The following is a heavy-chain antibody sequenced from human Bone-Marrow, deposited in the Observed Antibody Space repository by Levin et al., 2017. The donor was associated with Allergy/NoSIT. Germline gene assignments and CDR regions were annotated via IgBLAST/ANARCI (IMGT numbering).Heavy chain of an antibody. D-gene: IGHD6-6*01. CDR3: AKDRVRYSSSTCDY. V-gene: IGHV3-9*01. Sequence: GGSLRLSCAASGFTFDDYAMHWVRQAPGKGLEWVSGISWNSGGIAYADSVKGRFTISRDSAKNSLYLQMNSLRAEDTALYYCAKDRVRYSSSTCDYWGQGTLVTVSS. CDR2: ISWNSGGI. CDR1: GFTFDDYA. J-gene: IGHJ4*02.